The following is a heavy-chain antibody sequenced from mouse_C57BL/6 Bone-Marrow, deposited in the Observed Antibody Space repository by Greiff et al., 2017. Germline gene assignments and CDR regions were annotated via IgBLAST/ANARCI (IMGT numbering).Heavy chain of an antibody. CDR3: ARELRDYYAMDY. J-gene: IGHJ4*01. CDR1: GFTFTDYY. Sequence: EVKVVESGGGLVQPGGSLSLSCAASGFTFTDYYMSWVRQPPGKALEWLGFIRNKANGYTTEYSASVKGRFTISRDNSQSILYLQMNALRAEDSATYYCARELRDYYAMDYWGQGTSVTVSS. D-gene: IGHD1-1*01. V-gene: IGHV7-3*01. CDR2: IRNKANGYTT.